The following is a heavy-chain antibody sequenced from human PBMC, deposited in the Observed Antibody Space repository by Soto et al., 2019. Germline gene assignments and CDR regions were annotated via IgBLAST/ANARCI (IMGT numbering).Heavy chain of an antibody. D-gene: IGHD4-17*01. Sequence: QVQLQESGPGLVKPSETLSLTCTVSGGSISSYYWSWIRQPPGKGLEWIGYIYYSGSTNYNPSLKSRVTISVDTSKNQFSLKLSSVTAADTAVYYCARTTVTTEIDYWGQGTLVTVSS. V-gene: IGHV4-59*01. CDR1: GGSISSYY. CDR3: ARTTVTTEIDY. CDR2: IYYSGST. J-gene: IGHJ4*02.